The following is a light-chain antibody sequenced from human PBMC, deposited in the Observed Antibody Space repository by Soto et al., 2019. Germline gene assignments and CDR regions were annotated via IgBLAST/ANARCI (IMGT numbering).Light chain of an antibody. CDR1: SGSLSTNNF. CDR3: ALYMGGGIWV. J-gene: IGLJ2*01. CDR2: STN. V-gene: IGLV8-61*01. Sequence: QTVVTQEPSFSVSPGGTVTLTCGLSSGSLSTNNFPSWYQQTPGQAPRTLLYSTNTPSSGVPDRFSGSILGNKAALTITGAQADDESDYYCALYMGGGIWVFGGGTKLTVL.